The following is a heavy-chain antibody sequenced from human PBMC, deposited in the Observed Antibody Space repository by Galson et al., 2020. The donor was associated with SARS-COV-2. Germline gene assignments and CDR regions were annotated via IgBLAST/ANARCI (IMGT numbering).Heavy chain of an antibody. CDR3: AHRVAVAVVSGYYGDAFDI. CDR1: GFSISTGGVG. V-gene: IGHV2-5*02. J-gene: IGHJ3*02. Sequence: YGPTLVKPTQTLTLTCTFSGFSISTGGVGVGWLRQPPGKALEWLALIYWDGDKSYKPSLRSRLTITKDTSKNQVVLTMTNMDPVDTGTYYCAHRVAVAVVSGYYGDAFDIWGQGTMVTVSS. CDR2: IYWDGDK. D-gene: IGHD3-22*01.